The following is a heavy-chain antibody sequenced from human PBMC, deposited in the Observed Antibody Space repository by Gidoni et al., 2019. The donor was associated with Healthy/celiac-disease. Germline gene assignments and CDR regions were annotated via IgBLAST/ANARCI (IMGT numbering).Heavy chain of an antibody. V-gene: IGHV4-34*01. CDR3: ARGVGATSYYFDY. CDR2: INHSGST. CDR1: GGAFSGYY. J-gene: IGHJ4*02. Sequence: QVQLQQWGAGLLKPSETLSLTCAVYGGAFSGYYWSWIRQPPGKGLEWIGEINHSGSTNYNPSLKSRVTISVDPSKNQFSLKLSSVTAADTAVYYCARGVGATSYYFDYWGQGTLVTVSS. D-gene: IGHD1-26*01.